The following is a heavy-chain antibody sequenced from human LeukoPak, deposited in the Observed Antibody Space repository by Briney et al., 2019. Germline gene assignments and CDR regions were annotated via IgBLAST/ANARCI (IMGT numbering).Heavy chain of an antibody. CDR1: GGSISSGGYY. CDR3: ARSRYYYDSRAFDI. V-gene: IGHV4-39*07. CDR2: INHSGST. Sequence: PSETLSLTCTVSGGSISSGGYYWSWIRQPPGKGLEWIGEINHSGSTNYNPSLKSRVTISVDTSKNQFSLKLSSVTAADTAVYYCARSRYYYDSRAFDIWGQGTMVTVSS. D-gene: IGHD3-22*01. J-gene: IGHJ3*02.